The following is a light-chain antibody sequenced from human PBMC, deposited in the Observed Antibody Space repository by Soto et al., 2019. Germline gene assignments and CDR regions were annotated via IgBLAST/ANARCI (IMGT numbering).Light chain of an antibody. V-gene: IGLV2-14*03. CDR1: HNDIGTYDY. J-gene: IGLJ1*01. CDR2: GVT. Sequence: QSALTQPTPVSGSPGQSITISCTGNHNDIGTYDYVSWYQQHPGRAPRLLIHGVTTRPSGISGRFSASKSGLTASLTISGLQPEDEADYYCSSFTSNRIDGFGPGTKVTVL. CDR3: SSFTSNRIDG.